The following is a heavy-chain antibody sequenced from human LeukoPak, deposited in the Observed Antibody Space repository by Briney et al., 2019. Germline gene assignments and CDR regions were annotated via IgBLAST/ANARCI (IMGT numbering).Heavy chain of an antibody. J-gene: IGHJ3*02. Sequence: PGGSLRLSCAASGFTFSDYWMHWVRQAPGKGLVWVSRIDLAGEYTTYADSVKGRFTISRDNAKNTLYLQMNSLRAEDAAVYYCASGNSHALDIWGQGTMVTVSS. CDR1: GFTFSDYW. CDR2: IDLAGEYT. V-gene: IGHV3-74*01. CDR3: ASGNSHALDI.